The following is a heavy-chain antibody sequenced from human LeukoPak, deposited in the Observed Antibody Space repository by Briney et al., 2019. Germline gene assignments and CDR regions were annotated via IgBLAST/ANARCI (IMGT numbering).Heavy chain of an antibody. Sequence: HPGGSLRLSCAASGFTFSSYSMNWVRQAPGKGLEWVSYISSSSSTIYYADSVKGRFTISRDNAKNSLYLQMNSLRAEDTAVYYCARGAHSYGKVTVDYWGQGTLVTVSS. J-gene: IGHJ4*02. CDR1: GFTFSSYS. CDR2: ISSSSSTI. CDR3: ARGAHSYGKVTVDY. V-gene: IGHV3-48*01. D-gene: IGHD5-18*01.